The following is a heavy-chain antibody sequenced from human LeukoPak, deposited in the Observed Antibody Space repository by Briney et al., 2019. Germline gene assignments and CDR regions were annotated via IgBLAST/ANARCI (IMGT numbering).Heavy chain of an antibody. CDR3: ARVGGYYYFDY. CDR2: IIPILGIA. V-gene: IGHV1-69*04. Sequence: SVKVSCKASGGTFSSYAISWVRQAPGQGLERMGRIIPILGIANYAQKFQGRVTITADKSTSTAYMELSSLRSEDTAVYYCARVGGYYYFDYWGRGTLVTVSS. D-gene: IGHD3-22*01. CDR1: GGTFSSYA. J-gene: IGHJ4*02.